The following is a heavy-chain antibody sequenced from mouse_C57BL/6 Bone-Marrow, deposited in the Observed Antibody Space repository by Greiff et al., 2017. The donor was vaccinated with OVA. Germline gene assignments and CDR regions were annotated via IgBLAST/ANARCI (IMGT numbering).Heavy chain of an antibody. J-gene: IGHJ2*01. CDR1: GFTFSDYG. Sequence: EVQLVESGGGLVKPGGSLKLSCAASGFTFSDYGMHCVRQAPEKGLEWVAYISSGSSTLYYADTVKGRFTISRDNAKNTLFLQMTSLRSEDTAMYYCAREELRWYYFDYWGQGTTLTVSS. CDR3: AREELRWYYFDY. V-gene: IGHV5-17*01. CDR2: ISSGSSTL. D-gene: IGHD1-1*02.